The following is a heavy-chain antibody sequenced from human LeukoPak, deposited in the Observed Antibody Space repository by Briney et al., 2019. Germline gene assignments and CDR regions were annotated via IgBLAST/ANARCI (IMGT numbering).Heavy chain of an antibody. D-gene: IGHD5-18*01. CDR1: GGSISNSY. Sequence: SETLSLTCTVSGGSISNSYWSWIRQPPGKRLEWLGYIFYSGSTNYNPSLKSRVTMSVDMSKNQFSLKLSSVTAADTAVYYCAGVDTTMVTDYWGQGTLVTVSS. CDR2: IFYSGST. V-gene: IGHV4-59*01. CDR3: AGVDTTMVTDY. J-gene: IGHJ4*02.